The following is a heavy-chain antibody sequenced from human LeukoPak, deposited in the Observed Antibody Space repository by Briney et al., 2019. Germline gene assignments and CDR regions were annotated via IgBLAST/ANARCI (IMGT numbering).Heavy chain of an antibody. CDR2: IYSGGRT. Sequence: GGPLRLSCAGSGFTVSTYYMSWVRQAPGKGLEWVSVIYSGGRTYYADTVKGRFTISRDNSKNTLSLQMNSLRAADTAVYYCASSYSSSWPEIDYWGEGTLVTVSS. CDR3: ASSYSSSWPEIDY. J-gene: IGHJ4*02. D-gene: IGHD6-13*01. V-gene: IGHV3-66*01. CDR1: GFTVSTYY.